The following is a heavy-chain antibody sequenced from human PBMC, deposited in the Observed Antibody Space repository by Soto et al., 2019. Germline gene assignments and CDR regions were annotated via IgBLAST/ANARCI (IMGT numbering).Heavy chain of an antibody. CDR3: ARGGVRNYYYYGMDV. CDR2: IYTSGST. CDR1: GGSISSYY. V-gene: IGHV4-4*07. Sequence: SETLSLTCTVSGGSISSYYWSWIRQPAGKGLEWIGRIYTSGSTNYNPSLKSRVTMPVDTSKNQFSLKLSSVTAADTAVYYCARGGVRNYYYYGMDVWGQGTTVTVSS. J-gene: IGHJ6*02. D-gene: IGHD2-21*01.